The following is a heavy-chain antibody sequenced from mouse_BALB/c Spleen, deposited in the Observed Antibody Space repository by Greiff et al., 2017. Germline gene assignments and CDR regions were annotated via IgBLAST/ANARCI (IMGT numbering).Heavy chain of an antibody. CDR1: GYTFTSYW. V-gene: IGHV1-69*02. D-gene: IGHD2-1*01. Sequence: LQQPGASVKLSCKASGYTFTSYWINWVKQRPGQGLEWIGNIYPSDSYTNYNQKFKDKATLTVDKSSSTAYMQLSSPTSEDSAVYYCSIYYGNFYYAMDYWGQGTSVTVSS. CDR3: SIYYGNFYYAMDY. CDR2: IYPSDSYT. J-gene: IGHJ4*01.